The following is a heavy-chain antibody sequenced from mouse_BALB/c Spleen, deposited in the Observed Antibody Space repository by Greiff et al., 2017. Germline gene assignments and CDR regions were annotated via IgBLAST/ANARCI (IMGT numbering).Heavy chain of an antibody. CDR3: ARGSRYLDY. J-gene: IGHJ2*01. CDR2: IWSGGST. CDR1: GFSLTSYG. V-gene: IGHV2-2*02. Sequence: VKLMESGPGLVQPSQSLSITCTVSGFSLTSYGVHWVRQSPGKGLEWLGVIWSGGSTDYNAAFISRLSISKDNSTSQVFFKMNSLQANDTAIYYCARGSRYLDYWGQGTTLTVSS. D-gene: IGHD1-1*01.